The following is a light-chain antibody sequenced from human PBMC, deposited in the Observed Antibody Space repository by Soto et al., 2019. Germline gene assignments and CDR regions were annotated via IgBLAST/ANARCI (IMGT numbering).Light chain of an antibody. J-gene: IGKJ1*01. CDR2: GAS. Sequence: EIVLTQSPGTLSLPPGERPTLSCRASQSVSSNLAWYQQKPGQAPRLLIYGASTRATGIPARFSGSGSGTEFTLTISSLQSEDFAVYYCQQYNNWPPWTFGQGTKVDIK. V-gene: IGKV3-15*01. CDR1: QSVSSN. CDR3: QQYNNWPPWT.